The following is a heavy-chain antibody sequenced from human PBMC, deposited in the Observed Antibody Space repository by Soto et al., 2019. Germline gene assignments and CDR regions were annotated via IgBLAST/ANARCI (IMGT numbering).Heavy chain of an antibody. CDR2: IYTSGST. CDR1: GGSISSYY. V-gene: IGHV4-4*07. CDR3: ASLSAAGNGYFQH. D-gene: IGHD6-13*01. J-gene: IGHJ1*01. Sequence: SETLSLTCTVSGGSISSYYWSWIRQPAGKGLEWIGRIYTSGSTNYNPSLKSRVTMSVDTSKNQFSLKLSSVTAADTTVYYCASLSAAGNGYFQHWGQGTLVTVSS.